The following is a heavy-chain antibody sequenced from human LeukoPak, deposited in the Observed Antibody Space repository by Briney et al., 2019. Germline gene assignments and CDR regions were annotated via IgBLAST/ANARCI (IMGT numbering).Heavy chain of an antibody. J-gene: IGHJ5*02. D-gene: IGHD3-3*01. CDR2: IKGKTDGGTT. CDR3: TTEYYDFWSGYDH. CDR1: GFTFSNAW. V-gene: IGHV3-15*01. Sequence: GGSLRLSCAASGFTFSNAWMSWVRQAPGKGLEWVGRIKGKTDGGTTDYAAPVKGRFTISRDDSKNTLYLQMNSLKTEDTAVYYCTTEYYDFWSGYDHWGQGTLVTVSS.